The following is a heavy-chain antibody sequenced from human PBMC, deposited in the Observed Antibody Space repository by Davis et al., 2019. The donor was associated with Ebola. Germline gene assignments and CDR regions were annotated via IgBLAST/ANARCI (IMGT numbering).Heavy chain of an antibody. J-gene: IGHJ4*02. CDR1: GFAFSVYY. CDR2: SRNKENRYST. V-gene: IGHV3-72*01. Sequence: GESLKISCAASGFAFSVYYMDWVRLTPGKGLEWVGLSRNKENRYSTEYAASVKGRFTISRDDSKNTLYLQMSSLRTDDTAVYYCAKDPLGHTGENDYWGQGTLVAVSS. CDR3: AKDPLGHTGENDY. D-gene: IGHD2-8*02.